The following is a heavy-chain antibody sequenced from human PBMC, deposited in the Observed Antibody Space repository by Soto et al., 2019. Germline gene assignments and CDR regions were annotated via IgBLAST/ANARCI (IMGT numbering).Heavy chain of an antibody. J-gene: IGHJ3*02. CDR3: ARIFSAGELGAFDI. V-gene: IGHV2-70*18. Sequence: TLSLTCTVSGGSIRSYYWSWIRQSPGKGLEWIALIDWDDDKYYSTSLKTRLTISKDTSKNQVVLTMTNMDPVDTATYYCARIFSAGELGAFDIWGQGTMVTVSS. CDR2: IDWDDDK. D-gene: IGHD1-26*01. CDR1: GGSIRSYYW.